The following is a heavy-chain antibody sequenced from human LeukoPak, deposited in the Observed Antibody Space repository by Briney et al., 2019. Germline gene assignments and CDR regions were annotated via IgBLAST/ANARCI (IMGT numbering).Heavy chain of an antibody. J-gene: IGHJ4*02. V-gene: IGHV3-30*01. CDR1: GFTFSSYA. D-gene: IGHD1-14*01. CDR3: ARDRSGSATRGFDY. Sequence: PGGSLRLSCAASGFTFSSYAMHWVRQAPGKGLEWVAVISYDGSNKYYADSVKGRFTISRGNSKNTLYLQMNSLRAEDTAVYYCARDRSGSATRGFDYWGQGTMVTVSS. CDR2: ISYDGSNK.